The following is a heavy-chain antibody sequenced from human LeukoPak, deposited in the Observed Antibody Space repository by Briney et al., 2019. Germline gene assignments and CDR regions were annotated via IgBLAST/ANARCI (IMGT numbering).Heavy chain of an antibody. Sequence: ASVKVSCKVSGYTFTDYYMHWVQQAPGRGLEWMGLVDPEDGETIYAEKFQGRVTITADTSTDTAYMELSSLRSEDTAVYYCATWGRRLVQKDYWGQGTLVTVSS. CDR3: ATWGRRLVQKDY. CDR1: GYTFTDYY. V-gene: IGHV1-69-2*01. D-gene: IGHD6-19*01. CDR2: VDPEDGET. J-gene: IGHJ4*02.